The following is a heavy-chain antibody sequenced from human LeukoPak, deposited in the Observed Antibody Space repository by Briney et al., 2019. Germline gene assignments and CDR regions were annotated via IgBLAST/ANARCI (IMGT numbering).Heavy chain of an antibody. CDR1: GFTVSSNY. Sequence: GRSLRLSCAASGFTVSSNYMSWVRQAPGKGLEWVSYISSSGSTIYYADSVKGRFTISRDNAKNSLYLQMNSLRAEDTAVYYCARADCSGGSCPYGMDVWGQGTTVTVSS. CDR3: ARADCSGGSCPYGMDV. J-gene: IGHJ6*02. D-gene: IGHD2-15*01. CDR2: ISSSGSTI. V-gene: IGHV3-11*04.